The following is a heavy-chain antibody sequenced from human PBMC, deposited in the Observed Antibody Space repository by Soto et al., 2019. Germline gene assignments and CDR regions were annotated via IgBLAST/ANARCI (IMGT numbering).Heavy chain of an antibody. CDR3: ARHHSGPGKADIRY. V-gene: IGHV5-10-1*01. Sequence: EEPLKIYCQAFEYSFRLYWKSWVRQKPGAGLEWMGRVDPNDSFATYSPSFQGHVSISVDKSTNIVYLQWRSLRASDTATYYCARHHSGPGKADIRYW. CDR2: VDPNDSFA. J-gene: IGHJ4*01. CDR1: EYSFRLYW. D-gene: IGHD2-8*02.